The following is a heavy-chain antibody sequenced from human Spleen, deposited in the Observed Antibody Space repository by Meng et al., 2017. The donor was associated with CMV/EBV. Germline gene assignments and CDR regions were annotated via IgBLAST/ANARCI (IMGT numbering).Heavy chain of an antibody. D-gene: IGHD4-17*01. V-gene: IGHV4-39*01. CDR1: GGSISNTDYY. CDR2: IYYSGST. CDR3: ARHRLFATTSDFDY. J-gene: IGHJ4*02. Sequence: SETLSLTCTVSGGSISNTDYYWGWVRQPPGKGLEWIGSIYYSGSTYYNPSLKSRVTISVDTSKNQFSLKLSSVTAADTAVYYCARHRLFATTSDFDYWGQGTLVTVSS.